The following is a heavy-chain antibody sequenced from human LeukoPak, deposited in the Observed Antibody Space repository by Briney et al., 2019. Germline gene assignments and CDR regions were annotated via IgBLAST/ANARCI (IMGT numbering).Heavy chain of an antibody. J-gene: IGHJ3*02. D-gene: IGHD1-7*01. CDR3: ARRTTEAFDI. V-gene: IGHV5-51*01. Sequence: GESLKISCQDSGSSFSTYWIAWVRQMPRKGLEWMGIIHPSNSDTRYSLAFQGQVTISVATSITTAYLQWSSLKASDTAIYYCARRTTEAFDIWGQGTKVTVSS. CDR1: GSSFSTYW. CDR2: IHPSNSDT.